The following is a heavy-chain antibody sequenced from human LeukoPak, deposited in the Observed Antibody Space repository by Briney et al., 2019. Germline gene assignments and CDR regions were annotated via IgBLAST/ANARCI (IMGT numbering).Heavy chain of an antibody. CDR2: IWYDGSNK. J-gene: IGHJ4*02. D-gene: IGHD3-3*01. V-gene: IGHV3-33*06. CDR3: AKLPGEYYDFWSGYYTGMIGSDFDY. CDR1: GFTFSSYG. Sequence: PGRSLRLSCAASGFTFSSYGMHWVRQAPGKGLEWVAVIWYDGSNKYYADSVKGRFTISRDNSKNTLYLQMNSLRAEDTAVYYCAKLPGEYYDFWSGYYTGMIGSDFDYWGQGTLVTVSS.